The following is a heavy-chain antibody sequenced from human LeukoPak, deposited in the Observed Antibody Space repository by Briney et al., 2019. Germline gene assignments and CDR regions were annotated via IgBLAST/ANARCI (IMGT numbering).Heavy chain of an antibody. CDR3: ATGRSCTTCYLPDY. V-gene: IGHV3-30*02. J-gene: IGHJ4*02. CDR2: IRYDGSDK. CDR1: GFTFSDYN. D-gene: IGHD2-2*01. Sequence: PGGSLRLSCAASGFTFSDYNMHWVRQAPGKGLEWVAFIRYDGSDKYYADSVKGRFTISRGNSKNTLYLQLNSLRAEDTAVYHCATGRSCTTCYLPDYWGQGTLVTASS.